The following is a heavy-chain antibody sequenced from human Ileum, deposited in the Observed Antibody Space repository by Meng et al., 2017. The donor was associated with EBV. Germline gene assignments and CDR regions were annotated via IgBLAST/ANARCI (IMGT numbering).Heavy chain of an antibody. V-gene: IGHV4-4*02. CDR3: ARVNGQKLADI. CDR1: GGSIRDFNW. CDR2: IFHTGNT. Sequence: QVQLQESGPGLVKPAGTLSLTCGVSGGSIRDFNWWGWVRQTPGKGLEWIAEIFHTGNTNYNPSLKSRVTISVDKSKNQFSLRLSFVTAADTAVYYCARVNGQKLADIWGQGTLVTVSS. J-gene: IGHJ3*02.